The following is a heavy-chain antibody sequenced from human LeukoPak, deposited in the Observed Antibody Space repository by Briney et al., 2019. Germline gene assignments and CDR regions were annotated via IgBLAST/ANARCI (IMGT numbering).Heavy chain of an antibody. J-gene: IGHJ6*03. V-gene: IGHV1-8*03. CDR3: ARGRSPYGDPTRDYYYYYMDV. Sequence: ASVKVSCKASGYTFTSYDINWVRQATGQGLEWMGWMNPNSGNTGYAQKFQGRVTITRNTSISTAYMELSSLRSEDTAVYYCARGRSPYGDPTRDYYYYYMDVWGKGTTVTVSS. D-gene: IGHD4-17*01. CDR1: GYTFTSYD. CDR2: MNPNSGNT.